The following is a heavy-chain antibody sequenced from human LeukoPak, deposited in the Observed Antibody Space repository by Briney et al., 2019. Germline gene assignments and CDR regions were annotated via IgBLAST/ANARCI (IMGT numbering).Heavy chain of an antibody. CDR3: AKIGTAFPWGFFDH. Sequence: GGSLRLSCAASGFTFSNAWMSWVRQAPGKGLEWVSLISGSGSTYYADSVKGRFTISRDNSKNTLYLQVNSLRAEDTAMYYCAKIGTAFPWGFFDHWGQGALVTLSS. V-gene: IGHV3-23*01. CDR2: ISGSGST. D-gene: IGHD1-14*01. CDR1: GFTFSNAW. J-gene: IGHJ4*02.